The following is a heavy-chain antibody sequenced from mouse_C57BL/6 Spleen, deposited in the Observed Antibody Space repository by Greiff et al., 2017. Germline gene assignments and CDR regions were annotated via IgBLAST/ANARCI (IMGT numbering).Heavy chain of an antibody. V-gene: IGHV3-6*01. CDR3: ARGRVSYWYFDV. CDR1: GYSITSGYY. CDR2: ISYDGSN. J-gene: IGHJ1*03. Sequence: ESGPGLVKPSQSLSLTCSVTGYSITSGYYWNWIRQFPGNKLEWMGYISYDGSNNYNPSLKNRISITRDTSKNQFFLKLNSVTTEDTATYYCARGRVSYWYFDVWGTGTTVTVSS.